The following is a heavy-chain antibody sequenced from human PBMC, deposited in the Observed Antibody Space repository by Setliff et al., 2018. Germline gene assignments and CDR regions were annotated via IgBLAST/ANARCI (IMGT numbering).Heavy chain of an antibody. Sequence: GGFLRLSCAASGFTFTSYAMNWVRQAPGKGLEWVSATSGSGGSTDYADSVKGRFTISRDNSKNTLYLQMNGLRAEDTAIYYCAGDPPGPHLVYTYWGQGALVTV. CDR1: GFTFTSYA. D-gene: IGHD3-16*01. J-gene: IGHJ4*02. CDR2: TSGSGGST. V-gene: IGHV3-23*01. CDR3: AGDPPGPHLVYTY.